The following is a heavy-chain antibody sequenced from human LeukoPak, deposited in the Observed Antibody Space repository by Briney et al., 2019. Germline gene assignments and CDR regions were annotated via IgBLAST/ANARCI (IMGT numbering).Heavy chain of an antibody. CDR1: GFTFSSYG. CDR2: IRSTSNTI. Sequence: GGSLRLSCTASGFTFSSYGMNWVRQAPGKGLEWVSYIRSTSNTIYYADSVKGRFTISRDNAKNSLYLQMDNLRAEDTAVYYCAREGKLELRKNFDYWGQRTLVTVSS. J-gene: IGHJ4*02. V-gene: IGHV3-48*04. CDR3: AREGKLELRKNFDY. D-gene: IGHD1-7*01.